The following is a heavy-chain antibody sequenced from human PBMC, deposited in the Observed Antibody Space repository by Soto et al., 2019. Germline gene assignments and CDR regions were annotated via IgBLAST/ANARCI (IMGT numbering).Heavy chain of an antibody. V-gene: IGHV3-33*01. J-gene: IGHJ4*02. Sequence: QVQLVESGGGVVQPGRSLRLSCAASGFTFSSYGMHWVRQAPGKGLEWVAVIWYDGSNKYYADSVKGRFTISRDNSKNTLYLQMNSLRVEDTAVYYCARDLGVTIFGVVMNWGQGTLVTVSS. CDR1: GFTFSSYG. CDR3: ARDLGVTIFGVVMN. D-gene: IGHD3-3*01. CDR2: IWYDGSNK.